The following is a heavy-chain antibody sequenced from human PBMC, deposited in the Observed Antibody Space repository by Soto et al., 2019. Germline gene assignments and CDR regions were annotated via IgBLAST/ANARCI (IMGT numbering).Heavy chain of an antibody. CDR1: GYGFTTYG. D-gene: IGHD1-1*01. CDR2: ISAHNGNT. CDR3: ARGRYGDY. Sequence: QVHLVQSGAEVKKPGASVKVSCKGSGYGFTTYGITWVRQAPGQGLEWMAWISAHNGNTNYAQKLQGRVTVTRDTATSTAYMELRILGSDDPGGYYWARGRYGDYWGQGALVTVSS. V-gene: IGHV1-18*01. J-gene: IGHJ4*02.